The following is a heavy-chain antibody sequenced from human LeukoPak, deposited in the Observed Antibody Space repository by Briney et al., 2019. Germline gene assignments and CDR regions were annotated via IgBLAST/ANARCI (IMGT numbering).Heavy chain of an antibody. Sequence: ASVKVSCKASGYTFTGYYMHWVRHAPGQGLEWMGWISAYNGNTNYAQKLQGRVTMTTDTSTSTAYMELRSLRSDDTAVYYCARDFGGYSYGYHYYYYGMDVWGQGTTVTVSS. V-gene: IGHV1-18*04. J-gene: IGHJ6*02. CDR2: ISAYNGNT. D-gene: IGHD5-18*01. CDR3: ARDFGGYSYGYHYYYYGMDV. CDR1: GYTFTGYY.